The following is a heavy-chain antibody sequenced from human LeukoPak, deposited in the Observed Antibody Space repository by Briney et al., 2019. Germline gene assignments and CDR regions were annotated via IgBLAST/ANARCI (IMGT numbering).Heavy chain of an antibody. CDR2: IYHSGST. J-gene: IGHJ6*02. Sequence: EPSGTLSLTCAVSGGSISSSNWWSWVRQPPGKGLEWIGEIYHSGSTNYNPSLKSRVTISVDKSKNQFSLKLSSVTAADTAVYYCARDRAYYYDSSGYLNYYYGMDVWGQGTTVTVSS. CDR3: ARDRAYYYDSSGYLNYYYGMDV. V-gene: IGHV4-4*02. CDR1: GGSISSSNW. D-gene: IGHD3-22*01.